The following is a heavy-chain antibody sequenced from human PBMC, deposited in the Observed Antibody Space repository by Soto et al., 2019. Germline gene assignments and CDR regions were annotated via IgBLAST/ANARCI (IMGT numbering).Heavy chain of an antibody. Sequence: SETLSLTCTVSGVSFSPNYWSWIRQPPGKGLESIGYLYYGRSANYNPSLKSRVTLSVDTSTNQCSLTLSSMTAADTAVYYCALRSMAVVPEYWGQGTLVTVSS. D-gene: IGHD3-22*01. CDR1: GVSFSPNY. V-gene: IGHV4-59*01. CDR3: ALRSMAVVPEY. J-gene: IGHJ4*02. CDR2: LYYGRSA.